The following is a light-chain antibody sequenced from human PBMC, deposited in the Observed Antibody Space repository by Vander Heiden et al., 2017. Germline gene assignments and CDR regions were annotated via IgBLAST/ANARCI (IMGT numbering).Light chain of an antibody. V-gene: IGKV3-11*02. Sequence: EIVLTQSPSTLSLSPGEIATLSCGASQSVSSYLGWYQQNPGQAPRVLIEDASNRANGIPARFSGSGAGRDFTLSVISLEPEDFAVYYCHQRNNWPRAFGQGTKVEIK. CDR2: DAS. CDR3: HQRNNWPRA. CDR1: QSVSSY. J-gene: IGKJ1*01.